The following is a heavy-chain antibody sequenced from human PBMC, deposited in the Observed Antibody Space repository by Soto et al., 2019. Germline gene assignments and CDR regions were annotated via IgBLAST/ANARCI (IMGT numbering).Heavy chain of an antibody. CDR2: MNPNSGNT. Sequence: QVQLVQSGAEVKKPGASVKVSCKASGYTFTSYDINWVRQATGQGLEWMGWMNPNSGNTVYAQKCXCRVTMPRHTSISTAYMELSSLRSEDTAVYYCARERSYGLDYWGQGTLVTVSS. J-gene: IGHJ4*02. D-gene: IGHD5-18*01. CDR3: ARERSYGLDY. CDR1: GYTFTSYD. V-gene: IGHV1-8*01.